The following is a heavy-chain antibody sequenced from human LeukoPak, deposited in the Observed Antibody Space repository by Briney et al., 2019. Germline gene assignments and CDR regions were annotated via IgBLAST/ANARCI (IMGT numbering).Heavy chain of an antibody. CDR3: AGYTTGTTD. D-gene: IGHD1-1*01. J-gene: IGHJ4*02. CDR1: GYTFTGYY. V-gene: IGHV1-2*06. CDR2: INPNSGGT. Sequence: ASVKVSCKASGYTFTGYYMHWVRQAPGQGLEWMGRINPNSGGTNYAQKFQGRATMTSDTSISTAYMELSRLRSDDTAVYYCAGYTTGTTDWGQGTLVTVSS.